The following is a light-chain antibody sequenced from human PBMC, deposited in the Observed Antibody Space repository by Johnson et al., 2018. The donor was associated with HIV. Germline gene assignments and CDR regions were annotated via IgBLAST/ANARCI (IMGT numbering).Light chain of an antibody. Sequence: QSVLTQPPSVSAAPGQKVTISCSGSYSDIGRNYVSWYQQLPGTAPKLLIFDNNKRPSGIPDRFSASKSGTSATLGITGLQTGDEADYYCGTWDSSLSAYVFGTGTKVTVL. CDR3: GTWDSSLSAYV. J-gene: IGLJ1*01. CDR2: DNN. CDR1: YSDIGRNY. V-gene: IGLV1-51*01.